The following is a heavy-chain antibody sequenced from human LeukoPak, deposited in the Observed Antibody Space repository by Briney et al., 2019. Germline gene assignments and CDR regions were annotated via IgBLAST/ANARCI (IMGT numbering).Heavy chain of an antibody. V-gene: IGHV4-31*03. CDR1: GGSISSGGYY. CDR2: IYYSGST. CDR3: ARTDDTGGRGGYFDL. Sequence: SETLSLTCSVSGGSISSGGYYWSWIRQRPGTGLEWIGYIYYSGSTYYNPSLKSRVTISVDTSKNQFSLKLSSVTAADTAVYYCARTDDTGGRGGYFDLWGRGTLVTVSS. J-gene: IGHJ2*01. D-gene: IGHD3-10*01.